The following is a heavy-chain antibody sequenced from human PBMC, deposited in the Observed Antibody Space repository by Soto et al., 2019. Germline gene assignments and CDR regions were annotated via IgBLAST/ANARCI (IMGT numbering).Heavy chain of an antibody. CDR3: ARGISCGGSCYYFDY. Sequence: SETLSLTCAVSGDSISSGGYSWSWIRQPPGKGLERIGYIYHSGSTYYNPSLKSRVTISVDRSKNQFSLKLSSVTAADTAVYYCARGISCGGSCYYFDYWGQGTLVTVSS. J-gene: IGHJ4*02. CDR1: GDSISSGGYS. V-gene: IGHV4-30-2*01. D-gene: IGHD2-15*01. CDR2: IYHSGST.